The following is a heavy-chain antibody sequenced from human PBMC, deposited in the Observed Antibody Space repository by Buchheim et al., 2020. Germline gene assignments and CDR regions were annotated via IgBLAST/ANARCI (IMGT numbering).Heavy chain of an antibody. J-gene: IGHJ4*02. Sequence: EVQLVESGGGLVKPGGSLRLSCAASGFTFSSYSMNWVRQAPGKGLEWVSSISSSSSYIYYADSVKGRFTISTDNAKHSLYLQMNSLRAEDTAVYYCARVVAAAGIRLDYWGQGTL. CDR2: ISSSSSYI. V-gene: IGHV3-21*01. CDR3: ARVVAAAGIRLDY. D-gene: IGHD6-13*01. CDR1: GFTFSSYS.